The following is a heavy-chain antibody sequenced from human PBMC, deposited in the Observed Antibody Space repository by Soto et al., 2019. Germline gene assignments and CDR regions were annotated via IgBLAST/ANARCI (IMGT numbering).Heavy chain of an antibody. Sequence: SLRLSCAASGFTFDDYAMHWVRQAPGKGLEWVSGISWNSGRTGYADSVKGRFTISRDNVKNSLYLQMNSLRVEDSALYYCAREIAAGGTGLDHWGQGTLVTVSS. CDR3: AREIAAGGTGLDH. V-gene: IGHV3-9*01. CDR1: GFTFDDYA. D-gene: IGHD6-13*01. J-gene: IGHJ4*02. CDR2: ISWNSGRT.